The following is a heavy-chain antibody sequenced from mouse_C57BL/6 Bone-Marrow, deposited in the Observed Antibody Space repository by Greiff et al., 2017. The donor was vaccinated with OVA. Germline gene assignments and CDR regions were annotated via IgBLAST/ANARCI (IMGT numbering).Heavy chain of an antibody. Sequence: QVQLQQPGAELVKPGASVKLSCKASGYTFTSYWMHWVKQRPGQGLEWIGMIHPNSGSTNYNEKFKSKATLTVDKSSSTAYMKLSSLTSEDSAVYYCAREAHYYGSSSFAYWGQGTLVTVSA. V-gene: IGHV1-64*01. J-gene: IGHJ3*01. CDR3: AREAHYYGSSSFAY. D-gene: IGHD1-1*01. CDR2: IHPNSGST. CDR1: GYTFTSYW.